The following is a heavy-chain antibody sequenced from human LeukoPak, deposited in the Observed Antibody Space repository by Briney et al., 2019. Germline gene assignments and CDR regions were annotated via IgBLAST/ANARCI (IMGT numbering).Heavy chain of an antibody. J-gene: IGHJ6*03. CDR3: ARSGAGRHCSSTSCYYYYMDV. CDR2: IYYSGST. V-gene: IGHV4-39*01. CDR1: GGSISSSSYY. D-gene: IGHD2-2*01. Sequence: SETLSLTCTVSGGSISSSSYYWGWIRQPPGKGLEWIGSIYYSGSTYYNPSLKSRVTISVDTSKNQFSLKLSSVTGADTAVYYCARSGAGRHCSSTSCYYYYMDVWGKGTTVTISS.